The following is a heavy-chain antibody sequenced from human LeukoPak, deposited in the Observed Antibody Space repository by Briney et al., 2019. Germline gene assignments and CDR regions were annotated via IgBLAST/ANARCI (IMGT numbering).Heavy chain of an antibody. CDR2: SIPIFGTA. J-gene: IGHJ6*02. CDR1: GGTFSSYG. V-gene: IGHV1-69*13. CDR3: AGGLGELLEALFYYYGMDV. D-gene: IGHD3-10*01. Sequence: ASVKVSCKASGGTFSSYGISWVRQAPGQGLEWMGGSIPIFGTANYAQKFQGRVTITADESTSTAYMELSSLRSEDTAVYYCAGGLGELLEALFYYYGMDVWGQGTTVTVSS.